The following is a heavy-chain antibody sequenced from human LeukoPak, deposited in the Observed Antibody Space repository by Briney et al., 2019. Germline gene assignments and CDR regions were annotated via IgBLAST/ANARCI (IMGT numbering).Heavy chain of an antibody. J-gene: IGHJ3*02. D-gene: IGHD1-26*01. CDR3: TGRIFDI. Sequence: GGSLRLSCAASGFTFSNYWMNWVRQAPGKGLEWLANIKEDGSERYYVDSVKGRFTISRDNAKNSLYLQMNSLRAEDTAMYYCTGRIFDIWGQGTMVTVSS. V-gene: IGHV3-7*01. CDR2: IKEDGSER. CDR1: GFTFSNYW.